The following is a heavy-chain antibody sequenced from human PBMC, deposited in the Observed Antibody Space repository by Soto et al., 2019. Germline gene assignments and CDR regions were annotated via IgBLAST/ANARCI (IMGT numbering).Heavy chain of an antibody. CDR1: GYSFPSYW. V-gene: IGHV5-51*01. J-gene: IGHJ5*02. Sequence: PGESLKISCKASGYSFPSYWIGWVRQMPGKGLEWMGIIYPSDSDTRYSPSFEGHVTFSVDKSINTAYLQWRSLKASDSAVYYCARGGRRNWFDPWGQGTRVTVYS. CDR2: IYPSDSDT. CDR3: ARGGRRNWFDP. D-gene: IGHD3-16*01.